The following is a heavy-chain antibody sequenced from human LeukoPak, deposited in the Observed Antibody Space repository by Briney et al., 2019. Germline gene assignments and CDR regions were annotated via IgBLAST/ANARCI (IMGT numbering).Heavy chain of an antibody. D-gene: IGHD2-2*01. Sequence: SETLSLTCTVSGYSISSGYYWGWIRQPPGKGLEWIGSIYYSGSTYYNPSLKSRVTISVDTSKNQFSLKLSSVTAADTAVYYCARGVPAAKTGYYYGMDVWGQGTTVTVSS. CDR3: ARGVPAAKTGYYYGMDV. CDR2: IYYSGST. CDR1: GYSISSGYY. V-gene: IGHV4-38-2*02. J-gene: IGHJ6*02.